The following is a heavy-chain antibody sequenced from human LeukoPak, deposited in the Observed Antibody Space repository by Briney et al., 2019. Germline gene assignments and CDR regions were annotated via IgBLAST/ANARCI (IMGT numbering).Heavy chain of an antibody. CDR1: GGPISRYY. D-gene: IGHD2-15*01. V-gene: IGHV4-4*07. Sequence: PSEPLSLPCTVSGGPISRYYWRWIRQPAGKGLEWIGRIYTSGSTNYNPSLKSRVTMSVDKSKNQFSLKLNSLNAADPAVYYCATGYSPGRGDYWGHGTPVTVSS. J-gene: IGHJ4*01. CDR3: ATGYSPGRGDY. CDR2: IYTSGST.